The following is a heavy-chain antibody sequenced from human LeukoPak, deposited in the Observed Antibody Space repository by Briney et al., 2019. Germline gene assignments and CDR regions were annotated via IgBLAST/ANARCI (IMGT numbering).Heavy chain of an antibody. J-gene: IGHJ4*02. V-gene: IGHV3-7*03. Sequence: GGSLRLSCAASGFTFSNYWMSWVRQAPGKGLEWVASIKQDGSEKYYVDSVKGRFTISRDNAKNSLYLQMNSLRAEDTAVYYCAKDQLTYWVVVVPAAHFDYWGQGTPVTVSS. CDR2: IKQDGSEK. D-gene: IGHD2-2*01. CDR3: AKDQLTYWVVVVPAAHFDY. CDR1: GFTFSNYW.